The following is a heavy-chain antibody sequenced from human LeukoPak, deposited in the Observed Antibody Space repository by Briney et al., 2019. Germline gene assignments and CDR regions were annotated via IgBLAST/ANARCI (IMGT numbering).Heavy chain of an antibody. CDR2: IIPIFGTA. D-gene: IGHD1-1*01. Sequence: GASVKVSCKASGGTFSSYAISWVRQAPGQGLEWMGGIIPIFGTANYAQKFQGRVTITADESTSTAYMELSSLRSEDTAVYYCARDYKLEPRHWACGYWGQGTLVTVSS. CDR1: GGTFSSYA. CDR3: ARDYKLEPRHWACGY. J-gene: IGHJ4*02. V-gene: IGHV1-69*13.